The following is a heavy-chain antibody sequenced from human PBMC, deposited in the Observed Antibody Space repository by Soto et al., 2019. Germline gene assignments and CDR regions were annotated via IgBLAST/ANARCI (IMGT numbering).Heavy chain of an antibody. D-gene: IGHD2-8*02. Sequence: SETLSLTCAVYGGPFSGYYWTWIRQPPGTGLEWIGEINHRGSTNYNPSLKSRVTISVDTSKNQFSLKLTSVTAADTAVYYCARDKITGLFDYWGQGTLVTVSS. CDR3: ARDKITGLFDY. CDR1: GGPFSGYY. V-gene: IGHV4-34*01. J-gene: IGHJ4*02. CDR2: INHRGST.